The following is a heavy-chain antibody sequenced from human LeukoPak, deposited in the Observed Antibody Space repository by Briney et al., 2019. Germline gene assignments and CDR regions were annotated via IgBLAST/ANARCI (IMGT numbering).Heavy chain of an antibody. V-gene: IGHV3-74*01. CDR1: GFTFSSFW. CDR2: INSDGSET. Sequence: GGSLRLSCAASGFTFSSFWIYWVRHAPGKGLVWVSRINSDGSETTYADSVKGRFTISRDNAKNSLYLQMNSLRAEDTAVYYCARVAHDYGDYSADYWGQGTLVTVSS. D-gene: IGHD4-17*01. CDR3: ARVAHDYGDYSADY. J-gene: IGHJ4*02.